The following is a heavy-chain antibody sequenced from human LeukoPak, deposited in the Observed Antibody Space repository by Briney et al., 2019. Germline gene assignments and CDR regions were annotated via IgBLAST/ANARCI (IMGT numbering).Heavy chain of an antibody. CDR3: ARVGSYSFGDSFDY. CDR1: GFTFDDDA. J-gene: IGHJ4*02. D-gene: IGHD3-10*01. CDR2: INWNGGST. V-gene: IGHV3-20*04. Sequence: GGSLRRSCAASGFTFDDDAMSWVRQAPGKGLEWVSGINWNGGSTGYADSVKGRFTISRDNSKKSLYLQMNSLRAEDTALYYCARVGSYSFGDSFDYWGQGTLVTVSS.